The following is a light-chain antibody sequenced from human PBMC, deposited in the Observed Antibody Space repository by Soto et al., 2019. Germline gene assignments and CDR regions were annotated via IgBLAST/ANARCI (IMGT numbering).Light chain of an antibody. Sequence: QSALTQPPSASGSPGQSVTISCSGTFNDVGGYNYVSWYQQHPGKAPKVIIYEVYKRPSGVPDRFSGSKSGKTASLTVSGLQADDEADYLCSSYVGNNNLVFGGGTKLTVL. CDR3: SSYVGNNNLV. CDR2: EVY. J-gene: IGLJ3*02. V-gene: IGLV2-8*01. CDR1: FNDVGGYNY.